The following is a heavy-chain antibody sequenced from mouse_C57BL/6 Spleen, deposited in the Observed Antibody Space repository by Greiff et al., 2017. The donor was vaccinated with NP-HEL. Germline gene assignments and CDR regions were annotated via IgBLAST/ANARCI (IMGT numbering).Heavy chain of an antibody. CDR3: ARSYDYDAWFAY. V-gene: IGHV1-76*01. D-gene: IGHD2-4*01. CDR2: IYPGSGNT. CDR1: GYTFTDYY. Sequence: VQLQQSGAELVRPGASVKLSCKASGYTFTDYYINWVKQRPGQGLEWIARIYPGSGNTYYNEKFKGKATLTAEKSSSTAYMQLSSLTSEDSAVYFCARSYDYDAWFAYWGQRTLVTVSA. J-gene: IGHJ3*01.